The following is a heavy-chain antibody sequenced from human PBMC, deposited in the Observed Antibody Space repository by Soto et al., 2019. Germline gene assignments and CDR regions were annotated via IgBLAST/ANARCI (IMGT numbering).Heavy chain of an antibody. V-gene: IGHV3-30*03. J-gene: IGHJ4*02. D-gene: IGHD1-26*01. CDR3: ARGNLSFDFDS. CDR1: GFNFGFFG. CDR2: ISGDGINT. Sequence: QIQLVESGGDVVQPGKSLRLSCAASGFNFGFFGMHWVRQAPGKGLEWVAFISGDGINTQYADSVRGRFTLSRDYSRKTMYLRMDSLRDEDTALYYCARGNLSFDFDSWGLGTLVTVSS.